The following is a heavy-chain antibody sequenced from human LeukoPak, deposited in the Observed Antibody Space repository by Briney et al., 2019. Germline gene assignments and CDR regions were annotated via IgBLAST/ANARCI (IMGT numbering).Heavy chain of an antibody. V-gene: IGHV3-21*01. J-gene: IGHJ4*02. CDR2: FSSSNNDI. CDR1: GLTFSYYS. Sequence: PGGSLRLSCTASGLTFSYYSMNWVRQAPGKGLEWVSSFSSSNNDIYYADSVKGRFTISRDNAKNSLYLQMNSLRGEDTAVYYCARAPSADYWGRGTLVTVSS. CDR3: ARAPSADY. D-gene: IGHD6-19*01.